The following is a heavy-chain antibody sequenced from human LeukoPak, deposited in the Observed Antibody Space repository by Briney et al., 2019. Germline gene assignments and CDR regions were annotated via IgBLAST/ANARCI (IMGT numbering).Heavy chain of an antibody. CDR3: ARDGNDAFDI. Sequence: GGSLXLSCAASGFTFSSYSMNWVRQAPGKGLEWVSSISSSSSYIYYADSVKGRFTISRDNAKNSLYLQMNSLRAEDTAVYYCARDGNDAFDIWGQGTMVTVSS. CDR1: GFTFSSYS. J-gene: IGHJ3*02. V-gene: IGHV3-21*01. D-gene: IGHD1-26*01. CDR2: ISSSSSYI.